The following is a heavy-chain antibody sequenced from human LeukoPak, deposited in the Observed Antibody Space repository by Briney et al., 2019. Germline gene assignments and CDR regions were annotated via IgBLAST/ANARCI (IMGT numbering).Heavy chain of an antibody. D-gene: IGHD2-2*01. CDR1: GGSISSGDYY. CDR3: ARSHPGHCSSTSCPFDY. CDR2: IYYSGST. Sequence: SETLSLTCTVSGGSISSGDYYWSWIRQPPGKGLEWIGYIYYSGSTYYNPSLKSRVTISVDTSKNQFSLKLSSVTAADTAVYYCARSHPGHCSSTSCPFDYWGQGTLVTVSS. J-gene: IGHJ4*02. V-gene: IGHV4-30-4*08.